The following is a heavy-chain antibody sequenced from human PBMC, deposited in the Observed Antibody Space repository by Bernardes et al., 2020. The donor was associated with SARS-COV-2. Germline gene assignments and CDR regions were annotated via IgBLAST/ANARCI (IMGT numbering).Heavy chain of an antibody. Sequence: SETLSLTCTVSGGSISSYYWSWIRQPAGKGLEWIGRIYTSGSTNYNPSLKSRVTMSVDTSKNQFSLTLSSVTAADTAVYYCARSQGHYDILTGYSHIYCFDYWGQGTTVTVSS. D-gene: IGHD3-9*01. CDR2: IYTSGST. J-gene: IGHJ4*03. CDR1: GGSISSYY. V-gene: IGHV4-4*07. CDR3: ARSQGHYDILTGYSHIYCFDY.